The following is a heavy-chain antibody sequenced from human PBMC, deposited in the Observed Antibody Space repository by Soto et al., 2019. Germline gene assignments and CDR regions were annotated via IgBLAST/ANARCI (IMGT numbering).Heavy chain of an antibody. J-gene: IGHJ6*02. CDR3: ARDSYDILTGYPPDV. CDR2: ISAYNGNT. Sequence: QVQLVQSGAEVKKPGASVKVSCKASGYTFTSYGISWVRQAPGQGLEWMGWISAYNGNTNYAQKLQGRVTMTTDTSXTTADMELRSLRSDDTAVYYCARDSYDILTGYPPDVWGQGTTVTVSS. V-gene: IGHV1-18*01. D-gene: IGHD3-9*01. CDR1: GYTFTSYG.